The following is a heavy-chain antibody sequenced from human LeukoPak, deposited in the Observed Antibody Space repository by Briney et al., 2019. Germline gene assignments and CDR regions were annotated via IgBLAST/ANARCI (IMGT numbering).Heavy chain of an antibody. CDR2: IRGSSGSI. CDR3: ARDGYGDYYFDY. V-gene: IGHV3-21*06. Sequence: GGALRLFCAASGYTFSTYSMHWVRQAPGKGLEGVSSIRGSSGSIPYADSVKGRCTVSRDNAKNTLYLHVRSVRAEDMAVYYCARDGYGDYYFDYWGQGTLVTVSS. CDR1: GYTFSTYS. J-gene: IGHJ4*02. D-gene: IGHD4-17*01.